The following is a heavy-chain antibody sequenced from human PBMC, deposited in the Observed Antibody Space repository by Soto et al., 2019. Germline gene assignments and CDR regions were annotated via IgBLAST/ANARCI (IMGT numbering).Heavy chain of an antibody. CDR1: GGTFSSYA. Sequence: SVKVSCKASGGTFSSYAISWVRQAPGQGLEWMGGIIPIFGTASYAQKFQGRVTITADESTSTAYMELSSLRSEDTAVYYCARDSITMVRGALLNWFDPWGQGTLVTVSS. J-gene: IGHJ5*02. D-gene: IGHD3-10*01. CDR2: IIPIFGTA. CDR3: ARDSITMVRGALLNWFDP. V-gene: IGHV1-69*13.